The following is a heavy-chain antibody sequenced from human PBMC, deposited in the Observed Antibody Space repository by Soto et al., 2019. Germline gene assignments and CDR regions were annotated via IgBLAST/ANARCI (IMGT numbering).Heavy chain of an antibody. V-gene: IGHV4-4*01. J-gene: IGHJ6*02. CDR3: ASIQGGCYYPMDV. Sequence: QVQLQESGPGLVKPSGTLSLTCAVSGGSISSSNWWSWVRQPPGKGLEWIGEIYHSGSTNYNPSLLNRVTISAYKPTNHFSMVLSSMTAAQTPVYCFASIQGGCYYPMDVWGQGTTVTVFS. CDR2: IYHSGST. CDR1: GGSISSSNW. D-gene: IGHD1-26*01.